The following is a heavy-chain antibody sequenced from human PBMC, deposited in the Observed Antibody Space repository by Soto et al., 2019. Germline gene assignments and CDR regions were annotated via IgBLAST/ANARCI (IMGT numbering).Heavy chain of an antibody. CDR2: LSYDGTNK. Sequence: QVQLVETGGGVVQPGRSLRLPCAASGFTFSSYAMHWVRQAPGKGLEWVAHLSYDGTNKYYADSVQGRFTISRDNSKNTLYLQMNSLRADDTALYYCAKELSYYGLDVWGQGTTVTVSS. V-gene: IGHV3-30*18. CDR1: GFTFSSYA. CDR3: AKELSYYGLDV. J-gene: IGHJ6*02.